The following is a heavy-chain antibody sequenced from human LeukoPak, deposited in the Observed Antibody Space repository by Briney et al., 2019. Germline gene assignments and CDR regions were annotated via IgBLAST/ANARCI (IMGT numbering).Heavy chain of an antibody. J-gene: IGHJ2*01. CDR1: TGSVSSYY. D-gene: IGHD6-13*01. CDR2: IYHSGST. V-gene: IGHV4-59*02. Sequence: SEALSLTCTVSTGSVSSYYWSWIRQPPGKALEWIGFIYHSGSTNYNPSLTSRVTISTDTSKNQFSLKLSSVTAADTAVYYCARARSSSSFPPWYFDLWGLGPLVTVSS. CDR3: ARARSSSSFPPWYFDL.